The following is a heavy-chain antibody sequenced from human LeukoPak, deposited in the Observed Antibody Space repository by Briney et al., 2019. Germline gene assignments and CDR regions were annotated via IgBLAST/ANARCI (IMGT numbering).Heavy chain of an antibody. CDR3: ARGRFVATGFDP. V-gene: IGHV1-8*01. D-gene: IGHD5-12*01. Sequence: ASVKVSCKASGYTFTSYDINWVRQATGQGLEWMGWMIPNSGNTGYAQKFQGRVTMTRNTSISTAYMELSSLRSEDTAVYYCARGRFVATGFDPWGQGTLVTVSS. CDR2: MIPNSGNT. J-gene: IGHJ5*02. CDR1: GYTFTSYD.